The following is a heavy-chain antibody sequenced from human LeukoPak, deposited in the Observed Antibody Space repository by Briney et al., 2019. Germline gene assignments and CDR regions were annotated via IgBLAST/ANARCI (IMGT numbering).Heavy chain of an antibody. V-gene: IGHV1-18*01. CDR2: ISAYNGNT. J-gene: IGHJ4*02. CDR1: GYTFTSYG. CDR3: ARDLYDYVWGSYRYNPHPFDY. Sequence: ASVKVSCKASGYTFTSYGISWVRQAPGQGPEWMGWISAYNGNTNYAQKLQGRVTMTADTSTSTAYMELRSLRSDDTAAYYCARDLYDYVWGSYRYNPHPFDYWGQGTLVTVSS. D-gene: IGHD3-16*02.